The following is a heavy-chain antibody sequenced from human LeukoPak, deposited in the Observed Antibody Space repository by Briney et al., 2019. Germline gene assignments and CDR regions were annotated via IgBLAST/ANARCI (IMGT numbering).Heavy chain of an antibody. CDR1: GFTFTSSA. CDR2: IVVGSGNT. Sequence: GASVKVSCKATGFTFTSSAMQWVRQARGQRLEWIGWIVVGSGNTNYAQKFQERVTITRDMSTSTAYMELSSLRSEDKAVYYCAAEESGYHAFDIWGQGTMVTVSS. V-gene: IGHV1-58*02. CDR3: AAEESGYHAFDI. D-gene: IGHD3-3*01. J-gene: IGHJ3*02.